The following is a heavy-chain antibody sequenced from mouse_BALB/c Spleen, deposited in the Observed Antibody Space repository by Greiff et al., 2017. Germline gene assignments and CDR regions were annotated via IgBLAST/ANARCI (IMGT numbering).Heavy chain of an antibody. D-gene: IGHD6-1*01. J-gene: IGHJ3*01. CDR1: GYTFTNYW. CDR3: ARRRGSGDWFAY. V-gene: IGHV1-63*02. Sequence: QVHVKQSGAELVRPGTSVKISCKASGYTFTNYWLGWVKQRPGHGLEWIGDIYPGGGYTNYNEKFKGKATLTADTSSSTAYMQLSSLTSEDSAVYFCARRRGSGDWFAYWGQGTLVTVSA. CDR2: IYPGGGYT.